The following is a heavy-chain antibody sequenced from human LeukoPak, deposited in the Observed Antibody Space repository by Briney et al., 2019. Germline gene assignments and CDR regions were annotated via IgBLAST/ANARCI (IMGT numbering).Heavy chain of an antibody. CDR2: IIHILGTA. D-gene: IGHD2-2*01. CDR3: ARVGGCSSTSCHEAWFDP. CDR1: GGTFSSYA. J-gene: IGHJ5*02. Sequence: GASVKVSCKASGGTFSSYAISSVRQAPGQGREWMGGIIHILGTANYAQKYQGRVTITTDESTSTAYMELSSLRSEDTAVYYCARVGGCSSTSCHEAWFDPWGQGTLVTVSS. V-gene: IGHV1-69*05.